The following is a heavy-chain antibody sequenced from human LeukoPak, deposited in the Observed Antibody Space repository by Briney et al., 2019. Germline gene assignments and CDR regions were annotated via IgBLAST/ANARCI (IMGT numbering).Heavy chain of an antibody. CDR2: IYYSGST. Sequence: SETLSLTCAVSGGSIRSYYWSWIRQPPGKGLEWIGYIYYSGSTNYNPSLKSRVTISVDTSKNQFSLKLSSVTAADTAVYYCARVEEGYGSGRRENYYYYYMDVWGKGTTVTISS. D-gene: IGHD3-10*01. V-gene: IGHV4-59*01. CDR1: GGSIRSYY. CDR3: ARVEEGYGSGRRENYYYYYMDV. J-gene: IGHJ6*03.